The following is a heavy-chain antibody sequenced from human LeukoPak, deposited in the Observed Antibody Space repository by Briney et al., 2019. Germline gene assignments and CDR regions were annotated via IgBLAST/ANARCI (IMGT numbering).Heavy chain of an antibody. CDR1: GFTFSSYG. D-gene: IGHD2-15*01. J-gene: IGHJ5*02. CDR2: IWYDGSNK. V-gene: IGHV3-33*01. CDR3: ARDRGRAAAPDNWFDP. Sequence: PGRSLRLSCAASGFTFSSYGMHWVRQAPGKGLEWVAVIWYDGSNKYYADSVKGRFTISRDNSKNTLYLQMNSLRAEDTAVYYCARDRGRAAAPDNWFDPWGQGTLVTVSS.